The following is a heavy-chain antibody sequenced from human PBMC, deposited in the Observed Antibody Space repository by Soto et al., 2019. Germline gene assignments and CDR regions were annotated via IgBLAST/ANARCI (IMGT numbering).Heavy chain of an antibody. CDR1: GYSISSYY. V-gene: IGHV4-59*01. CDR2: IYFSGST. Sequence: SESLSLGCPVSGYSISSYYWSWIRQTPGKGLEWIGYIYFSGSTNYNPSLKSRVTISVDTSKNQFSLKLSSVTAADTAVYYCARDRERFDPWGQGTLVTVPS. D-gene: IGHD1-1*01. J-gene: IGHJ5*02. CDR3: ARDRERFDP.